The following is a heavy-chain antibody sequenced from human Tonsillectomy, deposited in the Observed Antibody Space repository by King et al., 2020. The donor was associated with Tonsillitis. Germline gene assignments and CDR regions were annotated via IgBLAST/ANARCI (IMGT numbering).Heavy chain of an antibody. CDR2: ISSWISTI. V-gene: IGHV3-48*01. J-gene: IGHJ6*02. D-gene: IGHD3-3*01. CDR3: ARNDFWSGPYYYYGMDV. CDR1: GFTFSSYS. Sequence: VQLVKSGGGLVQPGGSLRLSCAASGFTFSSYSMNWVRQVPGKGLEWGSYISSWISTIYYADSVKGRFTISRDNAKNSLFLQMNSLRAEDTAVYYCARNDFWSGPYYYYGMDVWGQGTTVTVSS.